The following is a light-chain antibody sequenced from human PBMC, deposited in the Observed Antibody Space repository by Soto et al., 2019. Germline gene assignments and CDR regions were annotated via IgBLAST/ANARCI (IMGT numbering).Light chain of an antibody. CDR1: QSISSW. J-gene: IGKJ1*01. V-gene: IGKV1-5*01. Sequence: IQMTQSPSTLSASVGHRVTNTCRASQSISSWLAWYQQKPRKTPKLLIYDASSLESGVPSRFSGSGSGTEFTLTISSLQPDDFATYYCQQYNTYPWTFGQGTKVEIK. CDR2: DAS. CDR3: QQYNTYPWT.